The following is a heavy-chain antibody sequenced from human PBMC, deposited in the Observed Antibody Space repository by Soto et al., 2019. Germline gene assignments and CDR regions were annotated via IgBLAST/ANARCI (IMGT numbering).Heavy chain of an antibody. CDR1: GGSISSGGYS. CDR3: TRSSSTVTTLDY. V-gene: IGHV4-30-2*01. Sequence: QLQLQESGSGLVKPSQTLSLTCAVSGGSISSGGYSWSWIRQTPGKGLEWVGYIYHSGSTYYNPSLKSRVTKSIDRSKNQFSLKLSSVTAADTAVYYCTRSSSTVTTLDYWGQGTLVTVSS. J-gene: IGHJ4*02. CDR2: IYHSGST. D-gene: IGHD2-2*01.